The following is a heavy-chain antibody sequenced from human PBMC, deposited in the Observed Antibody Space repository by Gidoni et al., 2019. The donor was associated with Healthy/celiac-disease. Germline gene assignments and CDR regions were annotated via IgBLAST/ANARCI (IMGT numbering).Heavy chain of an antibody. J-gene: IGHJ4*02. D-gene: IGHD4-17*01. V-gene: IGHV4-39*01. CDR2: IYYSGST. Sequence: QLQLQESGPGLVKPSETLSLTCTVSGCSISSSSYYWGWIRQPPGKGLEWIGSIYYSGSTYYNPSLKRRVTISVDTSKNQFSLKLSSVTAADTAVYYCARRGVTRGFDYWGQGTLVTVSS. CDR1: GCSISSSSYY. CDR3: ARRGVTRGFDY.